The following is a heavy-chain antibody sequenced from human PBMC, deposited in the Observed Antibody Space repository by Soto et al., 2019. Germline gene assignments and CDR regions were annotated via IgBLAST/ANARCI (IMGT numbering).Heavy chain of an antibody. CDR1: GFTFSNYA. CDR2: ITGTGGST. D-gene: IGHD3-22*01. J-gene: IGHJ4*02. Sequence: EVQLLESGGGLVQPGGSLRLSCAASGFTFSNYAMSWVRQAPGKGLEWVSGITGTGGSTYYGDSVKGRFTISRDNSKNTLYLQMNSLRAEDTAVYYCAKDRGITMVVVIVLLDYWGQGTLVTVSS. CDR3: AKDRGITMVVVIVLLDY. V-gene: IGHV3-23*01.